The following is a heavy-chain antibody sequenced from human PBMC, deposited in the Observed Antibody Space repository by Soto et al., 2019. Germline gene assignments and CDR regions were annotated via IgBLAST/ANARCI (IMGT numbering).Heavy chain of an antibody. V-gene: IGHV4-31*03. J-gene: IGHJ4*02. CDR3: ARAPKYYHFWSGYYSGVYFDY. D-gene: IGHD3-3*01. Sequence: SETLSLTCTVSGGSISSGGYYWSWIRQHPGKGLEWIGYIYYSGSTYYNPSLKSRVTISVDTSKNQFSLKLSSVTAADTAVYYCARAPKYYHFWSGYYSGVYFDYWGKGTRVTVPS. CDR1: GGSISSGGYY. CDR2: IYYSGST.